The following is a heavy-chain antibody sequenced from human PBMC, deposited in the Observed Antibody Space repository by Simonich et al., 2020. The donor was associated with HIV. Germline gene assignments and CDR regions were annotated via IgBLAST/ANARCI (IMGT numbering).Heavy chain of an antibody. CDR1: GFTFSSYA. CDR2: ISGSGGST. Sequence: VRLVESGGGVVQPGRSLRLSCAASGFTFSSYAMGGVRQAPGKGLGWVSTISGSGGSTYYADAAKGRFTISRDNSRNTLYLQMNSLRAEDTAVYYCASLPPGGLAVAGTLGGQGTLVTVSS. J-gene: IGHJ4*02. CDR3: ASLPPGGLAVAGTL. V-gene: IGHV3-23*04. D-gene: IGHD6-19*01.